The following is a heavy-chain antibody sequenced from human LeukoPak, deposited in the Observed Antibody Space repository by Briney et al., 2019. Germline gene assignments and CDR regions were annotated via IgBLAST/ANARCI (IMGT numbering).Heavy chain of an antibody. D-gene: IGHD4-23*01. CDR3: ARVWWYGGNSGGATGAFDI. V-gene: IGHV4-59*01. Sequence: PSETLSLTCSVSGDSISTYYWSWIRQPPGKGLEWIGYIYYSGSTNYNPSLKSRVTISVDTSKNQFSLKLSSVTAADTAVYYCARVWWYGGNSGGATGAFDIWGQGTMVTVSS. CDR1: GDSISTYY. J-gene: IGHJ3*02. CDR2: IYYSGST.